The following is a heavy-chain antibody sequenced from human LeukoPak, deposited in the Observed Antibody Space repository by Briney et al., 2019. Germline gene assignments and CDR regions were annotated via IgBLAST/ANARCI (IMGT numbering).Heavy chain of an antibody. D-gene: IGHD2-15*01. Sequence: GGSLRLSCAASGFTLSSYSMNWVRQAPGKGLVWVSRIDSDGSSTSYADSVKGRFTISRDNAKNTLYLQMNSLRAEDTAVYYCARDKYCSGGSCYYYYMDVWGKGTTVTVSS. V-gene: IGHV3-74*01. CDR3: ARDKYCSGGSCYYYYMDV. J-gene: IGHJ6*03. CDR1: GFTLSSYS. CDR2: IDSDGSST.